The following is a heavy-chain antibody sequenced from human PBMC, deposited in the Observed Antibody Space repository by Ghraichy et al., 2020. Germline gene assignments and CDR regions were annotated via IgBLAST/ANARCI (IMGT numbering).Heavy chain of an antibody. V-gene: IGHV3-7*03. CDR2: IKQDGGEK. CDR1: GFTSSTYW. J-gene: IGHJ2*01. CDR3: ARGLPWSWYNGYFDL. D-gene: IGHD6-13*01. Sequence: GGSLRLSCAASGFTSSTYWMGWVRQAPGKGLQWVATIKQDGGEKYCVDSVKGRFTISRDNANNSLYLQMNSLRADDTAVYYCARGLPWSWYNGYFDLWGRGTLVTVSS.